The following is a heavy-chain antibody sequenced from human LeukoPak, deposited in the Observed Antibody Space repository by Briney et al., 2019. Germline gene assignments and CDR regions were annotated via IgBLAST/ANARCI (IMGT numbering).Heavy chain of an antibody. D-gene: IGHD5-24*01. CDR2: IRSRANSYAT. CDR1: GFTFSGSA. Sequence: GGSLRLSCAASGFTFSGSAMHWVRQASGKGLEWVGRIRSRANSYATAYAASVKGRFTISRDDSKNTAYLQMNSLKTEDTAVYYCTRREEMATIYYYYYYMDVWGKGTTVTVSS. V-gene: IGHV3-73*01. J-gene: IGHJ6*03. CDR3: TRREEMATIYYYYYYMDV.